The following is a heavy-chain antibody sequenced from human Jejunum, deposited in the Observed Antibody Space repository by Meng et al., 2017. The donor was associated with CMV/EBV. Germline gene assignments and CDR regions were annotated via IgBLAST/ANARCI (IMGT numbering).Heavy chain of an antibody. D-gene: IGHD4-17*01. CDR1: GFSHSTSGVG. J-gene: IGHJ4*02. CDR2: IYWDDDK. V-gene: IGHV2-5*02. CDR3: AHRHRLRDFDY. Sequence: ITLNESVTTLVKPPPASTMTCTFSGFSHSTSGVGVGWIRQPPGKALEWLSLIYWDDDKRYSPSLKNRLTITKDTSKNQVVLTLTNIDPVDTATYYCAHRHRLRDFDYWGQGTLVTVSS.